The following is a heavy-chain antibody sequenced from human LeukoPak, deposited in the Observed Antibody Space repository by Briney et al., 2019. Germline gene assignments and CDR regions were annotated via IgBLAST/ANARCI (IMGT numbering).Heavy chain of an antibody. V-gene: IGHV3-7*01. J-gene: IGHJ3*02. D-gene: IGHD1-26*01. CDR1: GFPFSSYS. CDR2: IRVGGSTE. CDR3: ATYSGPDKWDASDM. Sequence: GGSLSLSCAASGFPFSSYSRTWVRQAPGKGLEWVATIRVGGSTEYPVDYMKGRFTISRDNAKTSLHLQMNSLRAEDTAVYYCATYSGPDKWDASDMWGQGTLVTVSS.